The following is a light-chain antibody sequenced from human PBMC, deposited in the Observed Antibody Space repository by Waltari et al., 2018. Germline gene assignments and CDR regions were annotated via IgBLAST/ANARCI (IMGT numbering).Light chain of an antibody. CDR2: WAS. V-gene: IGKV4-1*01. Sequence: DIMMTQSPDVLAVSLGERASIKCKSSHSVLDYFNNKDSLAWYQPKAGQPPRLLIPWASTRETGVPDRFSGSGSGTDFTLTISSLQAEDAALYYCQQYYGPPYNFGQGTRLEIK. CDR1: HSVLDYFNNKDS. J-gene: IGKJ2*01. CDR3: QQYYGPPYN.